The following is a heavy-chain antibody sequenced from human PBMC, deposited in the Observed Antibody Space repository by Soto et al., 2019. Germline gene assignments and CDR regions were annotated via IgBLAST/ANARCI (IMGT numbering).Heavy chain of an antibody. V-gene: IGHV4-34*01. CDR3: ARDLHNWKSGGATVYYGMDV. Sequence: SETLSLTCAFYGGSFSGYYWSWIRQPPGKGLEWIGEINHSGSTNYNPSLKSRVTISVDTSKNQFSLKLSSVTAADTAVYYCARDLHNWKSGGATVYYGMDVWGQGTTVTVSS. J-gene: IGHJ6*02. CDR1: GGSFSGYY. CDR2: INHSGST. D-gene: IGHD1-20*01.